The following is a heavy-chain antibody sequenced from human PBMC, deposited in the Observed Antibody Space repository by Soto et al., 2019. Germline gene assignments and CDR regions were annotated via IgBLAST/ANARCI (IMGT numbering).Heavy chain of an antibody. CDR2: ISAYNGNT. J-gene: IGHJ4*02. V-gene: IGHV1-18*04. CDR1: GYTXSSYG. Sequence: SXKVSFATSGYTXSSYGIRWVRQAPGQGLEWMGWISAYNGNTNYAQKLQGRVTMTTDTSTSTAYMELRSLRSDDKAVYYCARTTTVTTGSDYWGQGTLVTVSS. CDR3: ARTTTVTTGSDY. D-gene: IGHD4-17*01.